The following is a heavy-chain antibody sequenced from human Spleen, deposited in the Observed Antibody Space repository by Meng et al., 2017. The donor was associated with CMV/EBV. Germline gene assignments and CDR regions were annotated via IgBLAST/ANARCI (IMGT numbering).Heavy chain of an antibody. D-gene: IGHD2-15*01. CDR2: IWYDGSNK. CDR3: AKDQGDIVVVLDY. V-gene: IGHV3-30*02. CDR1: GFTFSSYG. J-gene: IGHJ4*02. Sequence: GESLKISCAASGFTFSSYGMHWVRQAPGKGLEWVAVIWYDGSNKYYADSVKGRFTISRDNSKNTLYLQMNSLRAEDTAVYYCAKDQGDIVVVLDYWGQGTLVTVSS.